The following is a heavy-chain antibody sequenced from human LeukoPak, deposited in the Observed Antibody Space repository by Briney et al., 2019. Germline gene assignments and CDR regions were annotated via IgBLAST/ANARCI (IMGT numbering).Heavy chain of an antibody. CDR1: GYTFSDYY. J-gene: IGHJ3*02. D-gene: IGHD5-12*01. CDR2: INPNSGGT. CDR3: ARLSWLRHACDI. V-gene: IGHV1-2*02. Sequence: ASVKVSCKASGYTFSDYYIYWVRQAPGQGLEWMGWINPNSGGTKYQGRVTMTRDTSISTAYMELSRLRSDDTAVYYCARLSWLRHACDIWGQGTMVTVSS.